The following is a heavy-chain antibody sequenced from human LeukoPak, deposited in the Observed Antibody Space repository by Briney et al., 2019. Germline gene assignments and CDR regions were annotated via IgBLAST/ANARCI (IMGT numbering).Heavy chain of an antibody. CDR1: GFTVSTNS. D-gene: IGHD4-17*01. J-gene: IGHJ1*01. V-gene: IGHV3-53*01. Sequence: GGSLRLSCTVSGFTVSTNSMSWVRQAPGKGLEWVSFIYSDNTHYSDSVKGRFTISRDNSKNTLYLQMNSLRADDTAVYYCAKENYGDSTGGRFQHWGQGSLVTVSS. CDR3: AKENYGDSTGGRFQH. CDR2: IYSDNT.